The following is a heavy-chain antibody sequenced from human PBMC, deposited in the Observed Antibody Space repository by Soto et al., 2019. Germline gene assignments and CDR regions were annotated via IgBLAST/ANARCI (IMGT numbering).Heavy chain of an antibody. V-gene: IGHV3-23*01. CDR1: GFTFSSYA. CDR3: EKGQGDQDAFDI. J-gene: IGHJ3*02. Sequence: EVQLLESGGGLVQPGGSLRLSCAASGFTFSSYAMSWVRQAPGTALEWVSAISGSGGSTYYADSVKGRFTISRDNSKNTLYLQMNSRRAEDTAVYYCEKGQGDQDAFDIWGQGTIVTVSS. D-gene: IGHD2-21*02. CDR2: ISGSGGST.